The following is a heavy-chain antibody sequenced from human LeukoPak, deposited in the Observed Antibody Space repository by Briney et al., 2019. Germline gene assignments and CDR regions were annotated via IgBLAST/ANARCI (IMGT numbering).Heavy chain of an antibody. CDR2: VHHGGST. Sequence: PSQTLSLTCTVSGGSINSDGHYWSWIRQPPGKGLEWIGYVHHGGSTYHNPSLKSRLSISVDRSNDQFSLKLNSATAADTAVYYCARALRYCTRTGCPLRAFEIWGQGTMVTVSS. D-gene: IGHD2-2*01. CDR3: ARALRYCTRTGCPLRAFEI. J-gene: IGHJ3*02. CDR1: GGSINSDGHY. V-gene: IGHV4-30-2*01.